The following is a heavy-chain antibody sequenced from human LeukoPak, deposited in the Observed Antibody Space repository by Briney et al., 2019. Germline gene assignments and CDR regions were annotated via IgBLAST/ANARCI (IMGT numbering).Heavy chain of an antibody. D-gene: IGHD3-22*01. CDR1: GFTFSYYS. V-gene: IGHV3-48*04. CDR3: ASDSSGYFGP. CDR2: ISNSGSAK. J-gene: IGHJ5*02. Sequence: PGGSLRLSCAASGFTFSYYSMNWVRQAPGKGLEWLSYISNSGSAKYYSDSVKGRFTISRDNAKNSVYLEMNSLRAEDTAVYFCASDSSGYFGPWGQGTLVTVSS.